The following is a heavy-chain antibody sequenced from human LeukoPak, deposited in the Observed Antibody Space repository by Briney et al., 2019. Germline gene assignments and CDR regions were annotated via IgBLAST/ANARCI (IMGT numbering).Heavy chain of an antibody. CDR3: ARPDYGDFAWFGY. J-gene: IGHJ4*02. D-gene: IGHD4-17*01. V-gene: IGHV4-39*01. Sequence: PSETLSPTCTVSGGSISSSTCYWGWIRQPPGKGLEWIGSIYYSGSTYYNPSLKSRVTISVDTSKNQFSLKLSSVTAADTSVYYCARPDYGDFAWFGYWGQGTLVTVSS. CDR2: IYYSGST. CDR1: GGSISSSTCY.